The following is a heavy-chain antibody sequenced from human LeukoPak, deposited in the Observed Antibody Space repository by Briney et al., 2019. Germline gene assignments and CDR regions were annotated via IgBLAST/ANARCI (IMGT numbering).Heavy chain of an antibody. CDR2: ITHNGGTQ. CDR3: ARDAQSGAFSDFDY. J-gene: IGHJ4*02. V-gene: IGHV3-30-3*01. Sequence: GGSLRLSCAASGFTFGNYAIHWVRQVPGEGLEWVAIITHNGGTQYYADSVKGRFTIYRDNSQSTVFLQMNSLRPEDTAVYYCARDAQSGAFSDFDYWGQGTLVTVSS. D-gene: IGHD1-26*01. CDR1: GFTFGNYA.